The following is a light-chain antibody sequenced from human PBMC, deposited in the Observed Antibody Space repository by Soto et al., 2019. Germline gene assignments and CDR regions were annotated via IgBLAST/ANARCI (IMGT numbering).Light chain of an antibody. J-gene: IGLJ1*01. V-gene: IGLV2-8*01. Sequence: QSVLTQPPSASGSPGQSVTISCTGSSSDVGGYNYVSWYQQHPGKAPKLVIYEVRNRPSGVADRFSGSKSGNTASLTVSGLQAEDEADYYCSSYTGTNNFGVFGPGTKLTVL. CDR3: SSYTGTNNFGV. CDR1: SSDVGGYNY. CDR2: EVR.